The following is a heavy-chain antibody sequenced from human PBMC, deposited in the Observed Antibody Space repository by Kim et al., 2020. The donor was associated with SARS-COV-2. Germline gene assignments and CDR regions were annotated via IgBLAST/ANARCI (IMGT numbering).Heavy chain of an antibody. D-gene: IGHD2-15*01. J-gene: IGHJ6*02. CDR1: GYTFTSYY. CDR3: AITTPTDDRGYYGMDV. V-gene: IGHV1-46*01. CDR2: INPSGGST. Sequence: ASVKVSCKASGYTFTSYYMHWVRQAPGQGLEWMGIINPSGGSTSYAQKFQGRVTMTRDTSTSTVYMELSSLRSEDTAVYYCAITTPTDDRGYYGMDVWGQGTTVTVSS.